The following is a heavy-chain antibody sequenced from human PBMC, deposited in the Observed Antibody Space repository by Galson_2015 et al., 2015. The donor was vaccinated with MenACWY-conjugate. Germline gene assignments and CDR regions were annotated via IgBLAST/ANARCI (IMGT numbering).Heavy chain of an antibody. V-gene: IGHV4-59*01. CDR1: GGSINSYY. D-gene: IGHD3-3*02. CDR3: ARGVNLASMAGY. Sequence: ETLSLTCTVSGGSINSYYWRWVRQPPGKGPEWIGYMYYSGSANYNPSLKSRVTISVDTSKNQFSLTMTSVTAADTAVYYCARGVNLASMAGYWGQGTLVTVSS. CDR2: MYYSGSA. J-gene: IGHJ4*02.